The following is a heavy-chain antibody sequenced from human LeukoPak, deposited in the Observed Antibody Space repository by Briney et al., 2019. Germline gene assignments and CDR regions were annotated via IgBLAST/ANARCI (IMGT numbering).Heavy chain of an antibody. CDR1: GFTFSSYA. CDR2: ISYDGSNK. V-gene: IGHV3-30-3*01. CDR3: AGMVYAIGSDY. D-gene: IGHD2-8*01. Sequence: GGSLRLSCAASGFTFSSYAMHWVRQAPGKGLEWVAVISYDGSNKYYADSVKGRFTISRDNSKNTLYLQMNSLRAEDTAVYYCAGMVYAIGSDYWGQGTLVTVSS. J-gene: IGHJ4*02.